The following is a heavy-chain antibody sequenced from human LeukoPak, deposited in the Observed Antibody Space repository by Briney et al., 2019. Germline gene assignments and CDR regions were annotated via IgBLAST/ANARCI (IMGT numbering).Heavy chain of an antibody. J-gene: IGHJ5*02. CDR3: ARGLADNGWFDR. CDR1: GYSISSGYY. D-gene: IGHD1-14*01. Sequence: SETLSLTCAVSGYSISSGYYWGRSRQPPGKGGEWIGSIYHRGRTYYNPSLTSRVTISVDTSKNQFSLKLSSVPAADTAVYYCARGLADNGWFDRWGQGTLVTVSS. V-gene: IGHV4-38-2*01. CDR2: IYHRGRT.